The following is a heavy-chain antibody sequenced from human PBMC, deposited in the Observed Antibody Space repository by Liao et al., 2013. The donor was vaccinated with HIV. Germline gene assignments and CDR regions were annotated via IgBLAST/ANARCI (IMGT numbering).Heavy chain of an antibody. CDR3: ARGDYIRYFDL. V-gene: IGHV4-59*12. CDR1: GGSISSYQ. CDR2: VYYSGST. J-gene: IGHJ2*01. Sequence: QVQLQESGPGLVKPSETLSLTCTVSGGSISSYQWTWIRQPPGKGLEWIGHVYYSGSTNYNSSLKSRVTISADTSKNQFSLKVTYVTAADTAVYFCARGDYIRYFDLWAGGILVTVSS. D-gene: IGHD4-11*01.